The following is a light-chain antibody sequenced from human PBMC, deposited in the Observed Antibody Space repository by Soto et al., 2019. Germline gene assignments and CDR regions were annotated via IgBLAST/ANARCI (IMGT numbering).Light chain of an antibody. CDR1: SSDVGGYNY. Sequence: QSALTQPASVSGSPGQSITISCTGTSSDVGGYNYVSWYQQHPGKAPKLMIYDVSNRPSGVSNRFSGSKSGNTASLTISGLQAEYEAGYYCSSYTSSSTRVFGGGTTVTVL. CDR2: DVS. CDR3: SSYTSSSTRV. V-gene: IGLV2-14*01. J-gene: IGLJ2*01.